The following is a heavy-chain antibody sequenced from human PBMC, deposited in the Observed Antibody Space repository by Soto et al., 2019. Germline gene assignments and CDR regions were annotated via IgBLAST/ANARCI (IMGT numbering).Heavy chain of an antibody. D-gene: IGHD6-19*01. J-gene: IGHJ3*02. CDR2: IIPIFGTA. CDR3: ARDLIAVAGPPEGAFDI. CDR1: GGTFSSYA. V-gene: IGHV1-69*13. Sequence: SVKVSCKASGGTFSSYAISWLRQAPGQGLEWMGGIIPIFGTANYAQKFQGRVTITADESTSTAYMELSSLRSEDTAVYYCARDLIAVAGPPEGAFDIWGQGTMVTVSS.